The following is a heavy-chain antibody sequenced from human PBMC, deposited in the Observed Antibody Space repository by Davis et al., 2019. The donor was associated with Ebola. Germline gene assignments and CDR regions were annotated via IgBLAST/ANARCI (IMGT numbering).Heavy chain of an antibody. D-gene: IGHD5-12*01. J-gene: IGHJ4*02. Sequence: GESLKLSCVSSGFTVSSDYMSWVRQAPGKGLEWVSVIYSGGSTYYADSVKGRFTISRHNSENTVFLQMNSLRPDDTAVYYCARDPPQSGGYVWGQGTLVTVSS. V-gene: IGHV3-53*04. CDR1: GFTVSSDY. CDR2: IYSGGST. CDR3: ARDPPQSGGYV.